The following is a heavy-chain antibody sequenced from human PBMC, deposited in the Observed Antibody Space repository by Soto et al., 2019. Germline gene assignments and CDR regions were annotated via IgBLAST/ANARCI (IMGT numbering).Heavy chain of an antibody. J-gene: IGHJ2*01. CDR1: GGLISSGTHY. D-gene: IGHD4-17*01. CDR3: ARDYGDYPYWYFDP. Sequence: QLQLQESGPGLVKPSETLSLTCTVSGGLISSGTHYWGWIRQPPGKGLEWIGSIYFSGRTYYNPSLKSRAIVSVDTSKNQFSLKLSSVTAADTAVYYCARDYGDYPYWYFDPWGRGTLVSVSS. V-gene: IGHV4-39*01. CDR2: IYFSGRT.